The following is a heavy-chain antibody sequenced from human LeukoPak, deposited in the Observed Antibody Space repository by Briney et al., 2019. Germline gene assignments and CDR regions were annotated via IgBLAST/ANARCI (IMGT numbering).Heavy chain of an antibody. CDR1: GGSISSYY. Sequence: SETLSLTCTVSGGSISSYYWSWIRQPPGKGLEWIGYIYYSGSTNYNPSLKSRVTISVDTSKNQFSLKLSSVTAADTAVYYCARVRTAYFDYWGQGALVTVSS. V-gene: IGHV4-59*01. D-gene: IGHD1-1*01. CDR3: ARVRTAYFDY. J-gene: IGHJ4*02. CDR2: IYYSGST.